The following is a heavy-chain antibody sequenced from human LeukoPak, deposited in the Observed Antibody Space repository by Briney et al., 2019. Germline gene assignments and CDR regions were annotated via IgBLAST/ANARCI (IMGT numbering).Heavy chain of an antibody. CDR2: IIPIFGTA. D-gene: IGHD3-22*01. J-gene: IGHJ3*02. CDR3: ARLEVITTEDAFDI. CDR1: GGTFSSYA. Sequence: SVKVSCKASGGTFSSYAISWVQQAPGQGLEWMGGIIPIFGTANYAQKFQGRVTITADESTSTAYMELSSLRSEDTAVYYCARLEVITTEDAFDIWGQGTMVTVSS. V-gene: IGHV1-69*13.